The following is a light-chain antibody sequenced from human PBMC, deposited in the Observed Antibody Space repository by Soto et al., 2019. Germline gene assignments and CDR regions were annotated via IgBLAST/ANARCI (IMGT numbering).Light chain of an antibody. CDR2: RAS. CDR3: QQFNN. V-gene: IGKV1-5*03. J-gene: IGKJ2*01. CDR1: QSISFW. Sequence: DIQMTQSPSTLSASVGDRVTITCRPSQSISFWLAWYQQKPGQAPKLLISRASSLESGVPSRFSGSRSGSEFTLTISSLQTDDFATYYCQQFNNFGQGTKLEIK.